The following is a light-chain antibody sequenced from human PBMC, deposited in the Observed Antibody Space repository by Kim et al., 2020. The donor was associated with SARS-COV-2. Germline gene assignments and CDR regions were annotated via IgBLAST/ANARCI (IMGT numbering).Light chain of an antibody. CDR2: EVT. Sequence: QSALTQPASVSGSPGQSITISCTGSNSDVGGHDYVSWYQQHPGKAPKVLIYEVTHRPSGVSIRFSGSKSGNTASLTISGLQADDEADYYCSSYLIGDIWIFGGGTQLTVL. J-gene: IGLJ3*02. CDR1: NSDVGGHDY. V-gene: IGLV2-14*01. CDR3: SSYLIGDIWI.